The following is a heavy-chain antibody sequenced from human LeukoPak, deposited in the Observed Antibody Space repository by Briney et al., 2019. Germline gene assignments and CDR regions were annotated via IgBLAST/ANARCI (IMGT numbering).Heavy chain of an antibody. V-gene: IGHV1-46*01. J-gene: IGHJ5*02. CDR1: GYTFTSNY. D-gene: IGHD5-24*01. CDR2: ISPSGGST. CDR3: ARDNSVRDEAWWFNP. Sequence: GASVKVSCKAFGYTFTSNYMHWLRQAPGQGPEWMGVISPSGGSTTYAKKFQGRVTLTRDMSTSTDYLELSSLRSEDTAVYYCARDNSVRDEAWWFNPWGQGTLVTVSS.